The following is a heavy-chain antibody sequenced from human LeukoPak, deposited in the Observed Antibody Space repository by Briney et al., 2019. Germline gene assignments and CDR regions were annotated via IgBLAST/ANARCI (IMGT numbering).Heavy chain of an antibody. CDR2: ISYDGSNK. J-gene: IGHJ4*02. CDR1: GFTFSSYG. V-gene: IGHV3-30*18. D-gene: IGHD1-1*01. Sequence: PGRSLRLSCAASGFTFSSYGMHWVRQAPGKGLEWVAVISYDGSNKYYADSVKGRFTISRDNSKNTLYLQMNSLRAEDTAVYYCAKDYNTKSPYYFVYWGQGTLVTVSS. CDR3: AKDYNTKSPYYFVY.